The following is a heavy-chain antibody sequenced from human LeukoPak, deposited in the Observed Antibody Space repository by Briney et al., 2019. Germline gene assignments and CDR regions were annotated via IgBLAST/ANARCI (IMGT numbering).Heavy chain of an antibody. CDR1: GGSISSYY. CDR3: ARAVEYQMLYYFDY. V-gene: IGHV4-59*01. J-gene: IGHJ4*02. CDR2: IHYSGST. D-gene: IGHD2-2*01. Sequence: SETLSLTCTVSGGSISSYYWSWTRQPPGKGLEWIGYIHYSGSTNYNPSLKSRVTILVDTSENLLSLKLSSLTAADTAVYYCARAVEYQMLYYFDYWGQGTLVTVSS.